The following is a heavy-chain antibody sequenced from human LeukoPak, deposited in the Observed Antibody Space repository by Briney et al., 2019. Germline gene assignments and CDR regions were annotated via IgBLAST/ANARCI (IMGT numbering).Heavy chain of an antibody. CDR3: ARARTTRGFDY. CDR1: GFTFNSYG. Sequence: PGGSLRLSCAASGFTFNSYGIHWVRQAPGRGLEWVAFIWYDGSNKYYADSVMGRFTISRDNSKNTLYLQMNSLRAEDTAVYYCARARTTRGFDYWGQGTLVTVSS. D-gene: IGHD4-17*01. CDR2: IWYDGSNK. V-gene: IGHV3-33*01. J-gene: IGHJ4*02.